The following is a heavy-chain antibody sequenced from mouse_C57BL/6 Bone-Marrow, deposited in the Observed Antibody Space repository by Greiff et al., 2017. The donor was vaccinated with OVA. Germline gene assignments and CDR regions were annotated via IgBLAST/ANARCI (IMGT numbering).Heavy chain of an antibody. CDR1: GYTFTDYN. J-gene: IGHJ4*01. V-gene: IGHV1-18*01. CDR2: INPNNGGT. D-gene: IGHD1-1*01. CDR3: ARSFITTVVEGDYYAMDY. Sequence: EVQLQQSGPELVKPGASVKIPCKASGYTFTDYNMDWVKQSHGKSLEWIGDINPNNGGTIYNQKFKGKATLTVDKSSSTAYMELRSLTSEDTAVYYCARSFITTVVEGDYYAMDYWGQGTSVTVSS.